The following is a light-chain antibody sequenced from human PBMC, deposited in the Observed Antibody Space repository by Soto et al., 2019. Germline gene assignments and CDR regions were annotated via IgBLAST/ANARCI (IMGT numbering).Light chain of an antibody. J-gene: IGLJ1*01. CDR3: SSYTSRGTLV. CDR1: SSDVGGYNY. CDR2: DVS. V-gene: IGLV2-14*01. Sequence: QSALTQPASVSGSPGQSITISCTGTSSDVGGYNYVSWYQQHPGKAPKLMIYDVSNWPSGVSNRFSGSKSGNTASLTISGLQAEVEADYYCSSYTSRGTLVFGTGTKVTV.